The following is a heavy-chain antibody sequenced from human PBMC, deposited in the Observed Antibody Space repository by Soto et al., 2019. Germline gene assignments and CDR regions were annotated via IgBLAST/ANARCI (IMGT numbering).Heavy chain of an antibody. D-gene: IGHD3-10*01. CDR2: VNPILAMS. J-gene: IGHJ4*02. Sequence: QVQLVQSGAEVKKPGSSVKVSCKASGDTFSFYTLNWVRQAPGQGFEWVGRVNPILAMSSSAHTFQGRVSMFADKSTATAYMELRSLRSDDTAVYYCATSYGSGSSPFDYWGQGTLVTVSS. CDR1: GDTFSFYT. CDR3: ATSYGSGSSPFDY. V-gene: IGHV1-69*02.